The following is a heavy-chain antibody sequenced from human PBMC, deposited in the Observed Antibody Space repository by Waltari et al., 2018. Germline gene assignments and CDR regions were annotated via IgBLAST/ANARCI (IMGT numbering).Heavy chain of an antibody. J-gene: IGHJ3*02. V-gene: IGHV4-39*07. CDR1: GGSISSSSYY. CDR2: IYYSGST. CDR3: ARDIRVGLVQGAFDI. Sequence: QLQLQESGPGLVKPSETLSLTCTVSGGSISSSSYYLGWIRQPPGKGLEWIGSIYYSGSTYYHPSLKSRVTISVDTSKNQFSLRLSSVTAADTAVYYCARDIRVGLVQGAFDIWGQGTMVTVSS. D-gene: IGHD6-19*01.